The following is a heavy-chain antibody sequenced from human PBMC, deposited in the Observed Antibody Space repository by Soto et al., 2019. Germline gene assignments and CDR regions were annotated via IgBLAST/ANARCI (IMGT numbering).Heavy chain of an antibody. CDR3: AKSDLITIFGVVLNAFDI. V-gene: IGHV3-23*01. CDR2: ISGSGST. Sequence: PGGSLRLSCAASGFTFSSYAMSWVRQAPGKGLDWVSGISGSGSTYYADSVKGRFTVSRDNSKNTLYLQMNSLRAEDTAVYYCAKSDLITIFGVVLNAFDIWGQGTMVTVSS. J-gene: IGHJ3*02. CDR1: GFTFSSYA. D-gene: IGHD3-3*01.